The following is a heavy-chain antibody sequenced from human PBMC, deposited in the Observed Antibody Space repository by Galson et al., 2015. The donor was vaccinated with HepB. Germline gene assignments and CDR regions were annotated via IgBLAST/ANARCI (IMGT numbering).Heavy chain of an antibody. CDR3: ARDSGSYYNEHYFDY. CDR1: GYTFTSYY. D-gene: IGHD3-10*01. V-gene: IGHV7-4-1*02. J-gene: IGHJ4*02. CDR2: INTNTGNP. Sequence: SCKASGYTFTSYYMHWVRQAPGQGLEWMGWINTNTGNPTYAQGFTGRFVFSLDTSVSTAYLQISSLKAEDTAVYYCARDSGSYYNEHYFDYWGQGTLVTVSS.